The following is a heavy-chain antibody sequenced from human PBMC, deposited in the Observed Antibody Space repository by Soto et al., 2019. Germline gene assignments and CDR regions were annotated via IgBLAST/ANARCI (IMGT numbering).Heavy chain of an antibody. CDR3: SRAYYDSSGCRCYFDY. CDR1: GGSISSGGYS. J-gene: IGHJ4*02. D-gene: IGHD3-22*01. V-gene: IGHV4-30-2*01. CDR2: IYHSGST. Sequence: SETLSLTCAVSGGSISSGGYSWSWIRQPPGKGLEWIGYIYHSGSTYYNPSLKSRVTISVDRPKNQFSLKLSSVTAADTAVSYCSRAYYDSSGCRCYFDYWGQGTLVTVSS.